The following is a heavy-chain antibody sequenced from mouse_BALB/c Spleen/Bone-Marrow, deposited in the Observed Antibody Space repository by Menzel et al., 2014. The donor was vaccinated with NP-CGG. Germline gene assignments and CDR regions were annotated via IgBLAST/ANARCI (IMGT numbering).Heavy chain of an antibody. J-gene: IGHJ2*01. CDR2: IYYSGTI. CDR1: GISITTGNYR. V-gene: IGHV3-5*02. CDR3: ARELYYFDY. Sequence: EVKLMESGPGLVKPSQTVSLTCTVTGISITTGNYRWSWIRQFPGNKLEWIGYIYYSGTITYNPSLTSRTTITRDTSKNQFFLEMNALTAEDTATYYCARELYYFDYWGQGTTLTVSS.